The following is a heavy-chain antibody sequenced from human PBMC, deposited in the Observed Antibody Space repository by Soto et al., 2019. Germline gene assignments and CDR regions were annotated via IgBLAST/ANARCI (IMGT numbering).Heavy chain of an antibody. CDR1: GYTLTELS. CDR2: FDPEDGET. J-gene: IGHJ4*02. D-gene: IGHD1-26*01. Sequence: ASVKVSCKVSGYTLTELSMHWVRQAPGKGLEGMGGFDPEDGETIYAQKFQGTVTMTEDTSTDTAYMELSSLRSVDTSVYYCATGEVFIVGATSRDYWGQGTLVTVSS. CDR3: ATGEVFIVGATSRDY. V-gene: IGHV1-24*01.